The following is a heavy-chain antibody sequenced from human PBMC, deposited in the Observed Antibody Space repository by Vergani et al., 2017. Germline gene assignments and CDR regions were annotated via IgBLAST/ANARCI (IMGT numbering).Heavy chain of an antibody. CDR3: ARAHDYAITYYYYYYMDV. CDR1: GGSVSSGSYY. J-gene: IGHJ6*03. CDR2: IYYSGST. V-gene: IGHV4-61*01. D-gene: IGHD4-17*01. Sequence: QVQLQESGPGLVKPSETLSLTCTVSGGSVSSGSYYWSWIRQPPGKGLEWIGYIYYSGSTNYNPSLKSRVTISVDTSKNQFSLKLSSVTAADTAVYYCARAHDYAITYYYYYYMDVWGKGTTVTVSS.